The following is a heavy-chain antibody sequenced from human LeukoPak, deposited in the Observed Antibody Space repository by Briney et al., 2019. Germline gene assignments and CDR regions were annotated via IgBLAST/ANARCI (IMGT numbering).Heavy chain of an antibody. CDR2: TYNTGNT. Sequence: KPSETLSLTCTVSGGSTSSYFWTWIRQPPGKGLEWIGYTYNTGNTNYNPSLQSRVYNPSPKSRVTISVDTSKNQFSLRLSSVTAADTAVYYCARDPGYGDHGMDVWGQGTTVTVSS. CDR3: ARDPGYGDHGMDV. D-gene: IGHD4-17*01. CDR1: GGSTSSYF. V-gene: IGHV4-59*01. J-gene: IGHJ6*02.